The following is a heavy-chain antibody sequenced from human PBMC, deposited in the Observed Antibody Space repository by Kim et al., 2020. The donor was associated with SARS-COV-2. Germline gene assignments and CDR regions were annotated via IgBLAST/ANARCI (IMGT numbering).Heavy chain of an antibody. CDR1: GGSVSSGSYY. J-gene: IGHJ5*02. CDR3: ARVRGFSGRYPSNWFDP. CDR2: IYYSGST. V-gene: IGHV4-61*01. Sequence: SETLSLTCTVSGGSVSSGSYYWSWIRQPPGKGLEWIGYIYYSGSTNYNPSLKSRVTISVDTSKNQFSLKLSSVTAADTAVYYCARVRGFSGRYPSNWFDP. D-gene: IGHD3-10*01.